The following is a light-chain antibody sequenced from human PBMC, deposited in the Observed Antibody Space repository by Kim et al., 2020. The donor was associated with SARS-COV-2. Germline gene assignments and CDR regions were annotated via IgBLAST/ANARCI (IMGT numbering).Light chain of an antibody. CDR2: RAS. Sequence: SVSPGERATLSCRASQQIYTYLAWYQQRPGQAPRLLISRASTRATGVPARFSGSGSGKDFTLTINSLQSEDFAVYYCQQYLNWPLTFGQGTKLEI. CDR3: QQYLNWPLT. V-gene: IGKV3-15*01. J-gene: IGKJ1*01. CDR1: QQIYTY.